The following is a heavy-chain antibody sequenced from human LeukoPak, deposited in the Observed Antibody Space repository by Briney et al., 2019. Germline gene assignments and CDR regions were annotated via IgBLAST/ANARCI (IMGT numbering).Heavy chain of an antibody. Sequence: SETLSLTCTVSGGSIRSYYWSWVRQPAGKGLEWIGRIYFSGNTNYSPSLKSRVTLSIDTSNSQFLLNLHSVTAADTAVYYCARSSSSSSYTAFDIWGQGTMVTVSS. CDR3: ARSSSSSSYTAFDI. D-gene: IGHD6-13*01. CDR2: IYFSGNT. V-gene: IGHV4-4*07. CDR1: GGSIRSYY. J-gene: IGHJ3*02.